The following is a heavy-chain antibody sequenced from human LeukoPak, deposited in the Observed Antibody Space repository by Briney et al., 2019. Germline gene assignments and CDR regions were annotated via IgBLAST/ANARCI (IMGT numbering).Heavy chain of an antibody. Sequence: GGSLRLSCAPSGFTFSSFALNWFRRAPGKGWDWVSGISGSGGSTYYADSVKGRFTISRDNSKNTLYLQMNSLRAEDTAVYYCAKRMTTMTMGGAYFDYWGQGTLVTVSS. CDR1: GFTFSSFA. CDR3: AKRMTTMTMGGAYFDY. V-gene: IGHV3-23*01. D-gene: IGHD4-17*01. CDR2: ISGSGGST. J-gene: IGHJ4*02.